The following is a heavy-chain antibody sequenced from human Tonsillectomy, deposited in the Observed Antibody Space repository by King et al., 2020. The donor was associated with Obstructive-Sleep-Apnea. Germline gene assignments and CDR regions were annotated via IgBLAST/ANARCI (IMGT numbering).Heavy chain of an antibody. D-gene: IGHD3-22*01. CDR1: GFTVSSNY. CDR3: AREMYYYDSSGYINWFDP. Sequence: VQLVESGGGLVQPGGSLRLSCAASGFTVSSNYMSWVRQAPGKGLEWVSVIYSGGSTYYADSVKGRFTISRDNSKNTLYLQMNSLRAEDTAVYYCAREMYYYDSSGYINWFDPWGQGTLVTVSS. J-gene: IGHJ5*02. V-gene: IGHV3-66*01. CDR2: IYSGGST.